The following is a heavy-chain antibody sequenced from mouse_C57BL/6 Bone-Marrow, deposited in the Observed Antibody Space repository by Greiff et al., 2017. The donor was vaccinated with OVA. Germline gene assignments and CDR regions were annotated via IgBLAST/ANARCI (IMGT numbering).Heavy chain of an antibody. V-gene: IGHV1-58*01. Sequence: EVQLQESGAELVRPGSSVKMSCKTSGYTFTSYGINWVKQRPGQGLEWIGYIYIGNGYTAYNEKFKGKAKLTSDTSSSTAYVKLSSLTSEDSAIYFCARYDGYYWYFDVWGTGTTVTVSS. CDR2: IYIGNGYT. D-gene: IGHD2-3*01. CDR3: ARYDGYYWYFDV. CDR1: GYTFTSYG. J-gene: IGHJ1*03.